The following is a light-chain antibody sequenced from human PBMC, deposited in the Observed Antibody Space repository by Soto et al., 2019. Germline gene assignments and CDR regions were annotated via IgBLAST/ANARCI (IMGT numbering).Light chain of an antibody. CDR2: GDN. V-gene: IGLV1-40*01. CDR1: SSNIGAGFD. CDR3: QSYDSSLSAGV. Sequence: QPVLTQPPSVSGAPGQRVTISCTGSSSNIGAGFDVHWYQLLPGTAPKLLIYGDNNRPSGVPDRFSGSKSGTSASLAITGLQAEDEADYYCQSYDSSLSAGVFGGGTKVTVL. J-gene: IGLJ3*02.